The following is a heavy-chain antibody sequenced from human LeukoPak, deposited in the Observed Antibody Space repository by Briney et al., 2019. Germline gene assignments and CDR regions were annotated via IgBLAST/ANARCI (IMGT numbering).Heavy chain of an antibody. J-gene: IGHJ6*04. CDR1: GFTFSSYA. Sequence: GGSLRLSCAASGFTFSSYAMHWVRQAPGKGLEYVSAISSNGGSTYYANSVKGRFTISRDNSKNTLYLQMGSLRAEDMGVYYCARGLTEWPFGSRPGNGMDVWGKGTTVTVSS. CDR3: ARGLTEWPFGSRPGNGMDV. V-gene: IGHV3-64*01. D-gene: IGHD3-16*01. CDR2: ISSNGGST.